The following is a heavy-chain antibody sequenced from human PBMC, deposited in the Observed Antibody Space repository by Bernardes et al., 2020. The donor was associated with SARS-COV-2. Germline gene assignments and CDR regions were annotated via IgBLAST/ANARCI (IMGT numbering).Heavy chain of an antibody. V-gene: IGHV1-69*04. J-gene: IGHJ4*02. CDR2: IIPVLPAT. CDR3: ARSHPPLGNYFDN. CDR1: GGTFNNYA. Sequence: SVKVSCKASGGTFNNYAISWIRQAPGQRLEWMGRIIPVLPATNSAQRFQSRVTITADTSTSTAYMELSSLKSEDTAIYYCARSHPPLGNYFDNWGQGTLITVSS.